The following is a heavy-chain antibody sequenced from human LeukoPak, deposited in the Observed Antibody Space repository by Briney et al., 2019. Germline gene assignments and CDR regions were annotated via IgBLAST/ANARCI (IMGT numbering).Heavy chain of an antibody. J-gene: IGHJ6*03. CDR3: ARDRAVTIDYYYYYMDV. Sequence: GGSLRLSCAASGFTFSTHAMTRVRQAPGKGLEWVSVISGRGDSAYYAEPVRGRFSVSRDNSENTLYLQMNFLSAEDTAVYYCARDRAVTIDYYYYYMDVWGNGTTVTVSS. CDR2: ISGRGDSA. D-gene: IGHD4-17*01. V-gene: IGHV3-23*01. CDR1: GFTFSTHA.